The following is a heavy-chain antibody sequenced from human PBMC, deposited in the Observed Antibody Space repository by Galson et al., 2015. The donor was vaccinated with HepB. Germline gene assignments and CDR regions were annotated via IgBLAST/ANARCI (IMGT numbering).Heavy chain of an antibody. CDR2: ISHDGNYK. D-gene: IGHD2/OR15-2a*01. V-gene: IGHV3-33*01. J-gene: IGHJ4*02. CDR1: GFTLTSYG. Sequence: SLRLSCAASGFTLTSYGMHWVRQAPGEGLESVAVISHDGNYKAYADSVRGRFTISRDTSKNTVYLQMSGLSAEDTAVYYCARDKNYYFDYWGQGTLATVSS. CDR3: ARDKNYYFDY.